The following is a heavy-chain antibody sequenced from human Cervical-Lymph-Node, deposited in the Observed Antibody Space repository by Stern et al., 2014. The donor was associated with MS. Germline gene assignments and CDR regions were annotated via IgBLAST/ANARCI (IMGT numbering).Heavy chain of an antibody. CDR1: GYSFTIYY. CDR2: IYPYDSDT. CDR3: ARHVQGFDY. J-gene: IGHJ4*02. Sequence: VQLVQSGAEVKKPGESLKISCKLSGYSFTIYYIAWVRQMSWKSLEWMGVIYPYDSDTTYSPSFQGQVTISADKSITTACLQWSSLRASDTAMYYCARHVQGFDYWGQGTLVTVSS. V-gene: IGHV5-51*01.